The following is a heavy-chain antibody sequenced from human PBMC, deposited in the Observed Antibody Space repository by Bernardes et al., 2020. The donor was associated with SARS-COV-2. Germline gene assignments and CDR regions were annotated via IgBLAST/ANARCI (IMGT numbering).Heavy chain of an antibody. D-gene: IGHD6-25*01. Sequence: GGSLRLSCAASGFTFSSYWMDWVRQVPGKGLVWVSRINSDGSNTGYADSVKGRFTISRDNAKNTLYLQMNSLRAEDTAVYYCASASRAEGWFDPWGQGTLVTVSS. CDR3: ASASRAEGWFDP. CDR2: INSDGSNT. J-gene: IGHJ5*02. CDR1: GFTFSSYW. V-gene: IGHV3-74*01.